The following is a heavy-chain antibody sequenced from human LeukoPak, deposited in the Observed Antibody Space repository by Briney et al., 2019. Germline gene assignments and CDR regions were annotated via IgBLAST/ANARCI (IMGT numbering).Heavy chain of an antibody. J-gene: IGHJ4*02. CDR2: VNHSGST. CDR3: ARGPPDYDFWSGYYPQAG. D-gene: IGHD3-3*01. Sequence: SETLSLTCAVYGGSFSGYYWSWIRQPPGKGLEWIGEVNHSGSTNYNPSLKSRVTISVDTSKNQFSLKLSSVTAADTAVYYCARGPPDYDFWSGYYPQAGWGQGTLVTVSS. CDR1: GGSFSGYY. V-gene: IGHV4-34*01.